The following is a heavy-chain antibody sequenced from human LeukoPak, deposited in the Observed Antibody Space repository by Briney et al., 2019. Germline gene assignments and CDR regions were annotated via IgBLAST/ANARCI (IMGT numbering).Heavy chain of an antibody. V-gene: IGHV3-15*01. CDR3: TTDFLGSGYYPHFDY. CDR1: GFTFSNTW. CDR2: VKRKIDGETT. Sequence: PGGSLRLSCAASGFTFSNTWMNWVRQAPGKGLEWVGCVKRKIDGETTDYIAPVKGRFTISRDDSRNTLYLQMNSLKTEDTAVYYCTTDFLGSGYYPHFDYWGQGTLVTVSS. J-gene: IGHJ4*02. D-gene: IGHD3-22*01.